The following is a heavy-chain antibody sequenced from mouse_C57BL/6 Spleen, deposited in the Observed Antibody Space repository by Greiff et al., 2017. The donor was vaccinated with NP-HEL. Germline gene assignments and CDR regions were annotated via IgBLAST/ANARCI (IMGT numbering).Heavy chain of an antibody. CDR1: GFSFNTYA. V-gene: IGHV10-1*01. D-gene: IGHD2-3*01. CDR3: VRDRGGYYDYAMDY. CDR2: IRSKSNNYAT. Sequence: EVQRVESGGGLVQPKGSLKLSCAASGFSFNTYAMNWVRQAPGKGLEWVARIRSKSNNYATYYADSVKDRFTISRDDSESMLYLQMDNLKTEDIAMYYCVRDRGGYYDYAMDYWGQGTSVTVSS. J-gene: IGHJ4*01.